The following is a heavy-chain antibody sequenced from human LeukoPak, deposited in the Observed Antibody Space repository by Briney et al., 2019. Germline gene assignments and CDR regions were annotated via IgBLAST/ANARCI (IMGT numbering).Heavy chain of an antibody. CDR1: GFTFSSYE. CDR3: VRGGYCSSTICYWYNAFDM. J-gene: IGHJ3*02. V-gene: IGHV3-48*03. D-gene: IGHD2-2*01. CDR2: IATGGSAI. Sequence: PGGSLRLSCAASGFTFSSYEMSWVRQAPGKGLEWVSYIATGGSAIYYADSVKGRLTISRDNAENSLYLQMNSLRAEDMAVYYCVRGGYCSSTICYWYNAFDMWGQGTMVTVSS.